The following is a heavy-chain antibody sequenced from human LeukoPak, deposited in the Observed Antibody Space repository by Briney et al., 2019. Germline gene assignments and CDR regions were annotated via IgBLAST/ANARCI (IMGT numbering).Heavy chain of an antibody. Sequence: SETLSLTCTVSGGSVSSGSYYWSWIRQPPGKGLEWIGYIYYSGTTKYKSSLKSRVTISVDTSKNQFSLKLNSVTAADTAVYYCAKDNDFWSGSFDYWGQGTLVTVSS. D-gene: IGHD3-3*01. CDR3: AKDNDFWSGSFDY. CDR1: GGSVSSGSYY. J-gene: IGHJ4*02. V-gene: IGHV4-61*01. CDR2: IYYSGTT.